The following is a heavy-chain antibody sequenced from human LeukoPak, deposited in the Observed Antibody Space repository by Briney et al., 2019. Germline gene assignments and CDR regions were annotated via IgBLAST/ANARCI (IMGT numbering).Heavy chain of an antibody. CDR3: ANSYGPYYFDY. CDR2: ISSSSSTI. J-gene: IGHJ4*02. D-gene: IGHD5-18*01. Sequence: PGGSLRLSCTASGFTFSNYAMNWVRQAPGKGLEWVSYISSSSSTIYYADSVKGRFTISRDNAKNSLYLQMNSLRAEDTAVYYCANSYGPYYFDYWGQGTLVTVSS. CDR1: GFTFSNYA. V-gene: IGHV3-48*04.